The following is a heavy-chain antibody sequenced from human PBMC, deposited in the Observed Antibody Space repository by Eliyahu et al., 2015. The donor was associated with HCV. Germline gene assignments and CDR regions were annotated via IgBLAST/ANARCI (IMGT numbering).Heavy chain of an antibody. CDR1: GYTFTSHG. Sequence: QVQVVQSGAEVKKPGASVTVSCKTSGYTFTSHGISWARQAPGQGLGGMGWIRXFTGERNXAQXLQGXVTMTTDTSTXTAYLELRSLGSDDTAVYYCARDPCSRANXHFYGMDVWGQGTTVTVSS. CDR2: IRXFTGER. D-gene: IGHD2-2*01. V-gene: IGHV1-18*01. CDR3: ARDPCSRANXHFYGMDV. J-gene: IGHJ6*02.